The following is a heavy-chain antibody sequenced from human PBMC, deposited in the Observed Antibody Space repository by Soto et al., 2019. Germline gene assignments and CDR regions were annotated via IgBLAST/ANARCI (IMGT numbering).Heavy chain of an antibody. Sequence: PGGSLTLSFATSAFTFTRYTMNLFGQAPGQGLEPVSSRSSTTHYIYYADSMRFRFTISIDMAKNAAYLEVNSLRADDTSVYYCARESEDLPWKFDYWGGGSL. CDR1: AFTFTRYT. D-gene: IGHD1-1*01. V-gene: IGHV3-21*06. J-gene: IGHJ4*02. CDR3: ARESEDLPWKFDY. CDR2: RSSTTHYI.